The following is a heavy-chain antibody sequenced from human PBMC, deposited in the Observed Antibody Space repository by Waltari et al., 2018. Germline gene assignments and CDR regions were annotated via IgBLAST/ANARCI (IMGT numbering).Heavy chain of an antibody. V-gene: IGHV3-49*03. CDR3: TRARGFLEWLPYYMDV. D-gene: IGHD3-3*01. CDR2: IRSKAYGGTT. CDR1: GFTFGDYA. Sequence: EVQLVESGGGLVQPGRSLRLSCTASGFTFGDYAMSWFRQAPGKGLEWVGFIRSKAYGGTTEYAASVKGRFTISRDESKSIAYLQMNSLKTEDTAVYYCTRARGFLEWLPYYMDVWGKGTTVTISS. J-gene: IGHJ6*03.